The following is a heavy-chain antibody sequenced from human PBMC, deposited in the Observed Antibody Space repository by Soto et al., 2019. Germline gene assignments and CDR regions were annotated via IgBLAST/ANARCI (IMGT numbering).Heavy chain of an antibody. Sequence: QVQLVQSGAEVKKPGSSVKVSCKASGDTFSSYAISWVRQAPGQGLEWRGGIIPIFGTPKYAQKFQGRVTITADESTSTAYMELSSLRSEDTAMYYCARRSGTYYWYFDLWGRGTLVTVSS. CDR2: IIPIFGTP. J-gene: IGHJ2*01. D-gene: IGHD3-10*01. CDR3: ARRSGTYYWYFDL. V-gene: IGHV1-69*12. CDR1: GDTFSSYA.